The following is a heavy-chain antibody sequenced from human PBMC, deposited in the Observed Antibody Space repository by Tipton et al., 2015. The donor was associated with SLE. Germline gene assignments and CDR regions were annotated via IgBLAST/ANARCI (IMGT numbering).Heavy chain of an antibody. CDR3: ARVMGALTIPPQGLDV. Sequence: TLSLTCTVSGGSISTYYWTWIRQPPGKGLEWIGDIYYSGSTNYNPSLKSRVTISVDTPTNQFSLTLISVTAADTAVYYCARVMGALTIPPQGLDVWGKGTTVIVSS. V-gene: IGHV4-59*01. CDR1: GGSISTYY. CDR2: IYYSGST. D-gene: IGHD3-16*01. J-gene: IGHJ6*04.